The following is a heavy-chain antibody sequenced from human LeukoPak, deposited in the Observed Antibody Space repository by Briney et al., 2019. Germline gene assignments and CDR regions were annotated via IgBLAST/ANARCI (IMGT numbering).Heavy chain of an antibody. J-gene: IGHJ3*02. D-gene: IGHD3-3*01. CDR3: ARVKGVTIFGVAPQDAFDI. CDR2: INPNSGGT. V-gene: IGHV1-2*02. Sequence: ASVKVSCKASGGTFSSYAISWVRQAPGQGLEWMGWINPNSGGTNYAQKFQGRVTMTRDTSISTAYMELSRLRSDDTAVYYCARVKGVTIFGVAPQDAFDIWGQGTMVTVSS. CDR1: GGTFSSYA.